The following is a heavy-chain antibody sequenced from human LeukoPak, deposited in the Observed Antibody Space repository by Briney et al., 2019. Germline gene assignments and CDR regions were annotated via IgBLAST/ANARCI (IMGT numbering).Heavy chain of an antibody. Sequence: SETLSLTCTVSGGSISSYYWSWIRQPPGKGLEWIGYIYYSGSTNYNPSLKSRVTISVDTSKNQFSLKLSSVTAADTAVYYCARAGLVGSIAARWYFDYWGQGTLVTVSS. J-gene: IGHJ4*02. V-gene: IGHV4-59*01. CDR3: ARAGLVGSIAARWYFDY. CDR2: IYYSGST. D-gene: IGHD6-6*01. CDR1: GGSISSYY.